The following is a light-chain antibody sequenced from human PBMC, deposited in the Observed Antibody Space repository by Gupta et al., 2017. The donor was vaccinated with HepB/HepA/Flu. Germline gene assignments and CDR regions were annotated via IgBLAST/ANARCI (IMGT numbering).Light chain of an antibody. CDR3: AAWDDSLNGYV. Sequence: QSVLTHPPSASGTPGQRVTIPCSGSSSNIGSHTVNWYQQLPGTAPKLLIYSNNQRPSGVPDRFSGSKSGTSASLAISGLQSEDEADYYCAAWDDSLNGYVFGTGTKVTVL. J-gene: IGLJ1*01. V-gene: IGLV1-44*01. CDR1: SSNIGSHT. CDR2: SNN.